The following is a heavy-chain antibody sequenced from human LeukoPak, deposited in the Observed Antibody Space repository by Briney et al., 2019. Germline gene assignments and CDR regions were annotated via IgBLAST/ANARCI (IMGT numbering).Heavy chain of an antibody. J-gene: IGHJ4*02. CDR3: AKDSGSFDY. V-gene: IGHV3-23*01. D-gene: IGHD1-26*01. Sequence: GGSLGLSCAASRFTFSSYAMTWVRRAPGKGLEWVSAISGNGFNTYYADSVKGRFTISRDNSKNTLYLQMNSLRAEDTAIYYCAKDSGSFDYWGQGTLVTVSS. CDR2: ISGNGFNT. CDR1: RFTFSSYA.